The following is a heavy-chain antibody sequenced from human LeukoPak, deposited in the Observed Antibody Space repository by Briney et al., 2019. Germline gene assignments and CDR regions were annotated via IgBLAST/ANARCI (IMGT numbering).Heavy chain of an antibody. Sequence: PSETLSLTCAVSGDSITNDIWWTWVRQPPGKGLQWIGEMFSRGNIRYNPSLKDRVTILLDKSKNHFSLSLRSVTAADTAAYYCAKAAAYNLDIWGKGTTVTVSS. V-gene: IGHV4-4*02. CDR1: GDSITNDIW. D-gene: IGHD5-24*01. J-gene: IGHJ6*04. CDR2: MFSRGNI. CDR3: AKAAAYNLDI.